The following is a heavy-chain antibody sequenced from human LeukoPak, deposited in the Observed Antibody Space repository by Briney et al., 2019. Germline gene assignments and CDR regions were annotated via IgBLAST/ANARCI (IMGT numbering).Heavy chain of an antibody. Sequence: PSETLSLTCTVSGGSISSSSYYWGWIRQPPGKGLEWIGSIYYSGSTYYNPSLKSRVTISVDTSKNQFSLKLSSVTAADTAVYYCARALRASRRKYCSGGSCYQTAPDFDPWGQGTLVTVSS. CDR1: GGSISSSSYY. CDR3: ARALRASRRKYCSGGSCYQTAPDFDP. CDR2: IYYSGST. J-gene: IGHJ5*02. V-gene: IGHV4-39*01. D-gene: IGHD2-15*01.